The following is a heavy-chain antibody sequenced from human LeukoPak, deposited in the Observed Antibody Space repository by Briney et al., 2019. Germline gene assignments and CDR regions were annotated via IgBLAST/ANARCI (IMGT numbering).Heavy chain of an antibody. J-gene: IGHJ4*02. CDR2: VNLQGST. CDR3: AREGGPYRPLDY. CDR1: GGSITNTNY. Sequence: PSGTLSLTCGVSGGSITNTNYWTWVRQPPGKGLEWIGEVNLQGSTNYNPSLMGRVAISVDTSENHISLQLTSVTAADTAVYYCAREGGPYRPLDYSGQGTLVTVSS. V-gene: IGHV4-4*02.